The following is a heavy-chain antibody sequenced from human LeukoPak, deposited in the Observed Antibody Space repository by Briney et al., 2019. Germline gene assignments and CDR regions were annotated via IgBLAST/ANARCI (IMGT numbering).Heavy chain of an antibody. Sequence: GGSLRLSCAASGFTFSSYSMNWVRQAPGKGLEWVSSISSSSSYIYYADSVKGRFTISRDNAKNSLYLQMNSLRAEDTAVYYCARVITGIAVAGRILDYWGQGTLVTVSS. D-gene: IGHD6-19*01. CDR2: ISSSSSYI. V-gene: IGHV3-21*01. CDR1: GFTFSSYS. CDR3: ARVITGIAVAGRILDY. J-gene: IGHJ4*02.